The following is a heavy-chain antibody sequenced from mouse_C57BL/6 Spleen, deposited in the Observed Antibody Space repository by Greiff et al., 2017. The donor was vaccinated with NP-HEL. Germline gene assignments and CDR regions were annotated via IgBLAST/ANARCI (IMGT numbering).Heavy chain of an antibody. Sequence: EVKLMESGPGLVKPSQSLSLTCSVTGYSITSGYYWNWIRQFPGNKLEWMGYISYDGSNNYNPSLKNRISITRDTSKNQFFLKLNSVTTEDTATYYCARDEGLLPFDYWGQGTTLTVSS. CDR3: ARDEGLLPFDY. J-gene: IGHJ2*01. V-gene: IGHV3-6*01. CDR2: ISYDGSN. CDR1: GYSITSGYY. D-gene: IGHD2-3*01.